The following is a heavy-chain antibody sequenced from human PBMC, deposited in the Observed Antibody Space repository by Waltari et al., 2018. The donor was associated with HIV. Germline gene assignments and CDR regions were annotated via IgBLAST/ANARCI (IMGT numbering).Heavy chain of an antibody. CDR2: IYYSGRT. Sequence: QVQLQESGPGLVKPSETLSLTCTVSDVSVSSGSHYWSWIRQPPGKGLEWIGYIYYSGRTNYNPALKSRVTISVDTSKNQFSLKLSSVTAADTAVYYCARKYDSDAFDIWGQGTMVTVSS. J-gene: IGHJ3*02. V-gene: IGHV4-61*01. CDR3: ARKYDSDAFDI. D-gene: IGHD3-16*01. CDR1: DVSVSSGSHY.